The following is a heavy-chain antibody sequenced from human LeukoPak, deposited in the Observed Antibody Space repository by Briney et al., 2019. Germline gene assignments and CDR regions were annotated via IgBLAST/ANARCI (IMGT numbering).Heavy chain of an antibody. J-gene: IGHJ6*03. CDR1: GFTFSSYS. Sequence: GGSLRLSCAASGFTFSSYSMSWVRQAPGKGLEWVSYISSSSSTIYYADSVKGRFTISRDNAKNSLYLQMNSLRAEDTAVYYCARDHSGYDRYYYYYYMDVWGKGTTVTVSS. D-gene: IGHD5-12*01. V-gene: IGHV3-48*04. CDR2: ISSSSSTI. CDR3: ARDHSGYDRYYYYYYMDV.